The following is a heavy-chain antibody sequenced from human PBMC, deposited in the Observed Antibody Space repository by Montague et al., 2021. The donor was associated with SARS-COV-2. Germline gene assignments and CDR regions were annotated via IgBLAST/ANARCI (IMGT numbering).Heavy chain of an antibody. CDR2: XDWDDDK. D-gene: IGHD3-16*02. CDR3: ARTTKITFGGVIVPFDY. J-gene: IGHJ4*02. V-gene: IGHV2-70*11. Sequence: PALVKPTQTLTLTCNFSGFSLSTSGMCVSWIRQPPGKALEWPARXDWDDDKYYSTSLKTRLTISKDKSKNQVVLTMTNMDPVDKATYYCARTTKITFGGVIVPFDYWGQGTLVTVSS. CDR1: GFSLSTSGMC.